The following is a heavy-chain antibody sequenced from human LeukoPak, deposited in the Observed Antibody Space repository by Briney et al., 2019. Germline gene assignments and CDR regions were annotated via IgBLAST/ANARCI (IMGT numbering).Heavy chain of an antibody. CDR2: ISYDGSNK. Sequence: PGGSLRLSCAASGFTFSSYAMHWVRQAPGKGPEWVAVISYDGSNKYYADSVKGRFTISRDNSKNTLYLQMNSLRAEDTAVYYCAREAYYDFWSGYYTAWSYYYYGMDVWGQGTTVTVSS. J-gene: IGHJ6*02. D-gene: IGHD3-3*01. V-gene: IGHV3-30-3*01. CDR1: GFTFSSYA. CDR3: AREAYYDFWSGYYTAWSYYYYGMDV.